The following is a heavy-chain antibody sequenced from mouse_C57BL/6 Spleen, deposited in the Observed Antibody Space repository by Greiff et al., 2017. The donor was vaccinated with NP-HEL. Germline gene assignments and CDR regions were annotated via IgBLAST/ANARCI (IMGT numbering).Heavy chain of an antibody. CDR2: IHPNSGST. Sequence: QVQLQQPGAELVKPGASVKLSCKASGYTFTSYWMHWVKQRPGQGLEWIGMIHPNSGSTNYNEKFKSKATLTVDKSSSTAYMLLSSLTSEDSAVYYCARGYGYNYAMDYWGQGTSVTVSS. D-gene: IGHD2-2*01. V-gene: IGHV1-64*01. CDR1: GYTFTSYW. J-gene: IGHJ4*01. CDR3: ARGYGYNYAMDY.